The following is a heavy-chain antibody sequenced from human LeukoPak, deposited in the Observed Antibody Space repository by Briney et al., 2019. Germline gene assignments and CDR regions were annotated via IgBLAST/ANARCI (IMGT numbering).Heavy chain of an antibody. V-gene: IGHV1-8*03. D-gene: IGHD6-13*01. Sequence: ASEKVSCKASGYSFTRYDINWVRQATGQELEWMGWMNPNSGNTDYAQKFQGRVTITRNTSISTAYMELSSLRSEDTAVYYCARSLSTWYYDDYWGQGTLVTVSS. CDR2: MNPNSGNT. J-gene: IGHJ4*02. CDR3: ARSLSTWYYDDY. CDR1: GYSFTRYD.